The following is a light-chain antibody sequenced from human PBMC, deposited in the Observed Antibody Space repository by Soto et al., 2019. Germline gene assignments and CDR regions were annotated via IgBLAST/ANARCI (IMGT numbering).Light chain of an antibody. V-gene: IGKV3-20*01. CDR1: QSVSSTY. Sequence: VLTQSPGTLSLSPGEGATLSCRASQSVSSTYLAWYHQKPGQAPRLLIYGASSRATGIPNWFSGSGSGTDFTLTISSLEPEDVAVYYCQQYGSSPLTFGGGTKVE. CDR2: GAS. CDR3: QQYGSSPLT. J-gene: IGKJ4*01.